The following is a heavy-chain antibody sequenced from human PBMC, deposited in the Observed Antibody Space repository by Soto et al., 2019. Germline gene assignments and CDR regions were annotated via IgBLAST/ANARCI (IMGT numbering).Heavy chain of an antibody. CDR1: GGSIGSDGYF. CDR2: IYNSGTT. CDR3: TRGPSGDKVDY. J-gene: IGHJ4*02. V-gene: IGHV4-30-4*01. D-gene: IGHD7-27*01. Sequence: QVQLQESGPGLVKPSQTLSLTCTVSGGSIGSDGYFWSWIRQPPGKGLEWIGHIYNSGTTYNNPSLKSRVTMSVDTSMNQFSLKLSSVTAADTAVYYCTRGPSGDKVDYWGQGALVTVSS.